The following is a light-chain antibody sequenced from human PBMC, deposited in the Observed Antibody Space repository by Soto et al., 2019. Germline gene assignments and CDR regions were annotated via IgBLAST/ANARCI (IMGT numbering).Light chain of an antibody. V-gene: IGLV2-14*01. CDR3: TSYTRSRTWV. Sequence: QSVLTQPASVSGSLVQSITISCTGTSGDIAIYNFVSWFQQHPGKAPKLMIFEVSHRPSGVSDRFSGSKSGNTASLTISGLQAEDEADYYCTSYTRSRTWVFGGGTTLTVL. J-gene: IGLJ3*02. CDR1: SGDIAIYNF. CDR2: EVS.